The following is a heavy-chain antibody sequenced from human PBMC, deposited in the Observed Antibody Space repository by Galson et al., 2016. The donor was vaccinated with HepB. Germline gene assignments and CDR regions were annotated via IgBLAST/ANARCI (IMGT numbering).Heavy chain of an antibody. CDR2: ISVSSSYI. CDR3: AKNDILAGYSAFDY. Sequence: SLRLSCAASGFTFNKYYMNWVRQAPGKALQWVSSISVSSSYIYYADSVKGRFTISRDNSKNTLSLQMNSLRAEDTAVYYCAKNDILAGYSAFDYWGQGTLVTVSS. CDR1: GFTFNKYY. V-gene: IGHV3-21*01. D-gene: IGHD3-9*01. J-gene: IGHJ4*02.